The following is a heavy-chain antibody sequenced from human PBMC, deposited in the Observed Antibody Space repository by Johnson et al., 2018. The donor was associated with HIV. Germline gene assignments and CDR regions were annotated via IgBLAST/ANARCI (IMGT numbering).Heavy chain of an antibody. CDR3: ARDWDLPNAFDI. CDR2: ISYDGSNK. D-gene: IGHD1-26*01. Sequence: QVQVLESGGGLVQPGGSLRLSCAASGFTFSSYWMSWVRQVPGKGLEWVAVISYDGSNKYYADSVKGRFTISRDNSKNTLYLQMNSLRGEDTAVYYCARDWDLPNAFDIWGQGTMVTVSS. V-gene: IGHV3-30*03. J-gene: IGHJ3*02. CDR1: GFTFSSYW.